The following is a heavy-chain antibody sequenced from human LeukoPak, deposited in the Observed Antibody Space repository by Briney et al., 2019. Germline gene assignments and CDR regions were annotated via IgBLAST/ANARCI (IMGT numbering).Heavy chain of an antibody. J-gene: IGHJ6*03. Sequence: PSETLSLTCTVSGGSISSGSYYWSWIRQPAGKGLEWIGRIYTSGSTNYNPSLKSRVTISVDTSKNQFSLKLSSVTAADTAVYYCARGPIAARPGYYYYMDVWGKGTTVTVSS. CDR1: GGSISSGSYY. CDR2: IYTSGST. D-gene: IGHD6-6*01. V-gene: IGHV4-61*02. CDR3: ARGPIAARPGYYYYMDV.